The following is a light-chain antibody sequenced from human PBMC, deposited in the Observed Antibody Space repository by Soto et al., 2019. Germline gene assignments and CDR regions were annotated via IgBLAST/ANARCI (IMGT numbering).Light chain of an antibody. V-gene: IGKV3-11*01. J-gene: IGKJ4*01. CDR2: NAS. Sequence: EIVLTQSPATLSLSPGERATLSCRASQSVSRYLVWFQQKPGQAPRLLIYNASNRATGIPARFSGSGSGTDFTLTISSLEPDDVAVYYCQQRSNWPLTFGGGTKVEIK. CDR3: QQRSNWPLT. CDR1: QSVSRY.